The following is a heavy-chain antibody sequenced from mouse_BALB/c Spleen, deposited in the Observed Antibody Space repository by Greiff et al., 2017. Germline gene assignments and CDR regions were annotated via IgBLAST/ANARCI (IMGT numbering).Heavy chain of an antibody. J-gene: IGHJ2*01. CDR2: IDPENGDT. V-gene: IGHV14-4*02. CDR3: ITYGSFDY. D-gene: IGHD1-1*01. Sequence: EVQLQQSGAELVRSGASVTLSCTASGFNITDYYMHWVKQRPEQGLVWIGWIDPENGDTEYAPKFQGKATMTADTSSNTAYLQLSSLTSEDTAVYYCITYGSFDYWGQGTTLTVSS. CDR1: GFNITDYY.